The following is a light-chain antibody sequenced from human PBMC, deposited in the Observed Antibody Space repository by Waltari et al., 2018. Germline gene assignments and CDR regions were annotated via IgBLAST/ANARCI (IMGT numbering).Light chain of an antibody. J-gene: IGLJ2*01. CDR1: KLGDKS. CDR2: RDT. CDR3: QAWDSSTAV. V-gene: IGLV3-1*01. Sequence: SYELAQPPSVSLSPGQTASITCSGDKLGDKSVSWYQQKPGQSHVVVIYRDTERPSGIPERFSGSNSGKKATLTISGTQTMDEADYYCQAWDSSTAVFGGGNKLTVL.